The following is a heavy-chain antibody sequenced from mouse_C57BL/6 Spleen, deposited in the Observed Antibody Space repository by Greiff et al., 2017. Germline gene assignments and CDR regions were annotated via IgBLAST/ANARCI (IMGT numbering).Heavy chain of an antibody. D-gene: IGHD1-1*01. J-gene: IGHJ2*01. CDR2: IYPGDGDT. CDR3: ARSGYYGSSYDFDY. CDR1: GYAFSSYW. V-gene: IGHV1-80*01. Sequence: VQLKESVAELFKPGASVKISCKASGYAFSSYWMNWVKQRPGKGLALIGQIYPGDGDTNYNGKFKGKATLTAAKSSSTAYMQLSSLTSEDSAVYFCARSGYYGSSYDFDYWGQGTTLTVSS.